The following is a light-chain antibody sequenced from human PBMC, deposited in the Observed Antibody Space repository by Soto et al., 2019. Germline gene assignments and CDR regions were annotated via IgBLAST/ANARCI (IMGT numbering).Light chain of an antibody. CDR1: QSISNW. J-gene: IGKJ1*01. CDR3: QQYRTLGS. CDR2: KAS. V-gene: IGKV1-5*03. Sequence: EIQMTQSPATLSASVGDRVTITCRASQSISNWLAWYQQKPGEVPKLLIYKASSLESGVPSRFSGSGSETEFTLTISSLQPDDFATYYCQQYRTLGSFCQGTKVEVK.